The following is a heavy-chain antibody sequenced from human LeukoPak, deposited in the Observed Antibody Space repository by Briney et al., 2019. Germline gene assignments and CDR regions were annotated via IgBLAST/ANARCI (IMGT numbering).Heavy chain of an antibody. CDR3: ARQGDRRSAHNLDWFDP. D-gene: IGHD2-21*01. CDR1: GGSISSYY. Sequence: SETLSLTCTVSGGSISSYYWSWIRRPPGKGLEWIGYIYYSGSTNYNPSLKSRVTISVDTSKNQFSLRLSSVTAADTAVYFCARQGDRRSAHNLDWFDPWGQGTLVTVSS. CDR2: IYYSGST. V-gene: IGHV4-59*08. J-gene: IGHJ5*02.